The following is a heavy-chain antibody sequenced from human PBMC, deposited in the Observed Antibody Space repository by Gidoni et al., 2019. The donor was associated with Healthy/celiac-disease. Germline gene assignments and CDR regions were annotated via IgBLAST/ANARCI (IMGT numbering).Heavy chain of an antibody. V-gene: IGHV4-31*03. Sequence: QVQLQESGPGLVKPSQTLSLPCTVAGGSISSGGYYWSWIRQPPGKGLEWIGYIYYRGSTYYNPSLKSRVTISVDTSKNQFSLKLSSVTAADTAVYYCAREYRDDAFEIWGQGTMVTVSS. J-gene: IGHJ3*02. CDR3: AREYRDDAFEI. CDR2: IYYRGST. D-gene: IGHD5-18*01. CDR1: GGSISSGGYY.